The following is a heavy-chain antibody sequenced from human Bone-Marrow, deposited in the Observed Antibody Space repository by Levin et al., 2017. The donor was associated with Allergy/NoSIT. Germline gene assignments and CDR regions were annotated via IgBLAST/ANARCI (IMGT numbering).Heavy chain of an antibody. D-gene: IGHD6-13*01. J-gene: IGHJ4*02. CDR1: GFSLSTGGAG. Sequence: SGPTLVKPTQTLTLTCTFSGFSLSTGGAGVGWIRQPPGKALEWLALIYWDDDKRYSPSLKSRLTITKDTSKNQVVLTMTNMDPVDTATYFCDHRAPTQSSSSWYVHPFDYWGQGTLVTVSS. CDR2: IYWDDDK. CDR3: DHRAPTQSSSSWYVHPFDY. V-gene: IGHV2-5*02.